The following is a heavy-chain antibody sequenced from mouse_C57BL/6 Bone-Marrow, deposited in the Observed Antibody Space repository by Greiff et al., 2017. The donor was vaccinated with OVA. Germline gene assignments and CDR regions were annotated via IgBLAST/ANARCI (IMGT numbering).Heavy chain of an antibody. D-gene: IGHD2-2*01. J-gene: IGHJ4*01. Sequence: LVESGAELARPGASVKLSCKASGYTFTSYGISWVKQRTGQGLEWIGEIYPRSGNTYYNEKFKGKATLTADKSSSTAYMELRSLTSEDSAVYFCARNLLWLRRPMDYWGQGTSVTVSS. V-gene: IGHV1-81*01. CDR3: ARNLLWLRRPMDY. CDR1: GYTFTSYG. CDR2: IYPRSGNT.